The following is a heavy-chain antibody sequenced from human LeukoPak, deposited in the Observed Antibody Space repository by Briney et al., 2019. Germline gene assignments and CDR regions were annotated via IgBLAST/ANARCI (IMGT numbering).Heavy chain of an antibody. CDR2: IYYSGST. D-gene: IGHD6-19*01. CDR3: ARESSSGWYVNAFDI. J-gene: IGHJ3*02. Sequence: SETLSLTCTVSGGSIRSSSYYWGWIRQPPGKGLEWIGSIYYSGSTYYNASLKSRGTISVDTSKNQFSLKLSSVTAADTAVYYCARESSSGWYVNAFDIWGQGTMVTVSS. CDR1: GGSIRSSSYY. V-gene: IGHV4-39*07.